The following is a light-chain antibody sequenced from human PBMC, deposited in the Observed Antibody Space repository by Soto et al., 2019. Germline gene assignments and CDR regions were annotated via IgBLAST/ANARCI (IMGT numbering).Light chain of an antibody. V-gene: IGLV2-11*01. J-gene: IGLJ1*01. CDR3: CSYASSSTYV. CDR2: DVT. CDR1: NSDVGAYKF. Sequence: QSVLTQPRSVSGSPGQSVTISCTGSNSDVGAYKFVSWLQHNPGEAPKVMIYDVTQRPSGVPDRFSGTKSGNTASLTISGLQAEDEADYYCCSYASSSTYVFGTGTKVTVL.